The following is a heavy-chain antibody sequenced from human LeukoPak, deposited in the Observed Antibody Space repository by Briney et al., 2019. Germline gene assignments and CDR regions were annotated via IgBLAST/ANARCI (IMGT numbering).Heavy chain of an antibody. V-gene: IGHV3-33*01. CDR3: ARDPRDGAYFLDY. J-gene: IGHJ4*02. D-gene: IGHD4-17*01. CDR1: GFTFTNNH. CDR2: VWDDGSTQ. Sequence: GGSLRLSCAVSGFTFTNNHIHWVRQAPGQGLEWVGVVWDDGSTQQSGDAVKGRFSISRDKSKNTVYLQMDSLRVEDTAVYYCARDPRDGAYFLDYWGQGTLVTVSS.